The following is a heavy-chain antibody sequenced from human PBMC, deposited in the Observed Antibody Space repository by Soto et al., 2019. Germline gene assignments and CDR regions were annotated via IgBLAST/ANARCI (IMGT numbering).Heavy chain of an antibody. CDR1: GGSISSGGYY. CDR2: FYYSENT. J-gene: IGHJ6*02. Sequence: SETLSLTCTVSGGSISSGGYYWSWIRQHPGKGLEWIGTFYYSENTYYNPSLKSRVTISVDTSKNQFSLKLSSVTAADTAVYYCAKLAGYCSGNSCHGDYAMDVWGQGTTVTVSS. CDR3: AKLAGYCSGNSCHGDYAMDV. D-gene: IGHD2-2*01. V-gene: IGHV4-39*01.